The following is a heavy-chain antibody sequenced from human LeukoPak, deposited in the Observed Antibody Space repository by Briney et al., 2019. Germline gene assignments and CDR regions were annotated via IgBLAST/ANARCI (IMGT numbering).Heavy chain of an antibody. CDR1: GGSVSSGSYY. CDR2: IYYSGST. Sequence: SETLSLTCTVSGGSVSSGSYYWSWIRQPPGKGLEWIGYIYYSGSTKYNPSLKSRVTISVDTSKNQFSLKLSSVTAADTAVYYCARGGGSYGFVLGAFDIWGQGTMVTVSS. V-gene: IGHV4-61*01. J-gene: IGHJ3*02. D-gene: IGHD1-26*01. CDR3: ARGGGSYGFVLGAFDI.